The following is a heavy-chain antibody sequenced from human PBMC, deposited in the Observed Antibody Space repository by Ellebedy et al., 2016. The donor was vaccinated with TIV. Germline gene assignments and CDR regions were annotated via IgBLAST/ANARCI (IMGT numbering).Heavy chain of an antibody. CDR2: VYYTGNT. D-gene: IGHD3-16*01. Sequence: SETLSLTXIVSGDSINTGSHYWAWIRQPPGKGLEWIASVYYTGNTFYNPSLKSRVTISVDTSKNQFSLKLRSVTAADTAVYYCARRLAIWDTSYQFDPWGQGTLVTVSS. V-gene: IGHV4-39*01. CDR1: GDSINTGSHY. CDR3: ARRLAIWDTSYQFDP. J-gene: IGHJ5*02.